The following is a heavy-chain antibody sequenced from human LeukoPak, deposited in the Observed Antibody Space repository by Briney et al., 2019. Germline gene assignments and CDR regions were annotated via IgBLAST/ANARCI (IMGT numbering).Heavy chain of an antibody. Sequence: PSETLSLTCTVSGGSISSYYWSWIRQPPGKGLEWIGYIYYSGSTNYNPSLKSRATISVDTSKNQFSLKLSSVTAADTAVYYCARDRYYYGSGSYSWFDPWGQGTLVTVSS. J-gene: IGHJ5*02. CDR1: GGSISSYY. CDR3: ARDRYYYGSGSYSWFDP. D-gene: IGHD3-10*01. V-gene: IGHV4-59*01. CDR2: IYYSGST.